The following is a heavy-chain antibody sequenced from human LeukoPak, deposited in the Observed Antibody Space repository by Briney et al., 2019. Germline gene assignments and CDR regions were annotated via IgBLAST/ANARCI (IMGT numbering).Heavy chain of an antibody. CDR1: GYSFSNYA. CDR2: INPHTGKP. D-gene: IGHD3-10*01. J-gene: IGHJ3*02. V-gene: IGHV7-4-1*02. Sequence: ASVKVSCKASGYSFSNYAMNWVRQVPGQGLEWMGWINPHTGKPTYTQGFTGRFVFSLDTSVSTANLQISGLKAEDSAVYYCAGRGGPGSFDAFDIWGQGTMVTVSS. CDR3: AGRGGPGSFDAFDI.